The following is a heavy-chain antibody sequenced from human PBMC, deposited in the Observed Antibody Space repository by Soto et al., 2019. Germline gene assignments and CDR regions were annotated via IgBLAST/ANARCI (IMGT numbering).Heavy chain of an antibody. D-gene: IGHD6-19*01. CDR3: ASATSIAVAGKES. CDR2: ISFYNGNT. J-gene: IGHJ4*02. V-gene: IGHV1-18*01. Sequence: QVQLVQSGGEVRKPGASVKVSCKASGDTITNYGISWVRQAPGQGLEWMGWISFYNGNTKYAQNLQGRVTLTTDTSTSTAYMELRSLRSEDTDVYYCASATSIAVAGKESWGQGTLVTVSS. CDR1: GDTITNYG.